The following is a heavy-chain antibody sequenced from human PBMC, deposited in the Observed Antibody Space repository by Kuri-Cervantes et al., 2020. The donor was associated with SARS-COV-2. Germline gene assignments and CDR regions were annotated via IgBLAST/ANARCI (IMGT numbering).Heavy chain of an antibody. Sequence: SETLSLTWTVSGGSISSGDYYWSWIRQPPGKGLEWIGYIYYSGSTYYNPSLKSRVTISVDTSKNQFSLKLSSVTAADTAVYYCARNQVGGYYYYYMDVWGKGTTVTVSS. V-gene: IGHV4-30-4*08. D-gene: IGHD1-26*01. CDR3: ARNQVGGYYYYYMDV. CDR1: GGSISSGDYY. J-gene: IGHJ6*03. CDR2: IYYSGST.